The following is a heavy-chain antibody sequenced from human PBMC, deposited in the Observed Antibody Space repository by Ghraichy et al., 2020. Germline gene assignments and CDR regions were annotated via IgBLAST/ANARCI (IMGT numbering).Heavy chain of an antibody. CDR3: ARDILATVSQFDY. CDR2: ISSSSSTI. J-gene: IGHJ4*02. Sequence: GESLNISCAASGFTFSSYSMNWVRQAPGKGLEWVSYISSSSSTIYYADSVKGRFTISRDNAKNSLYLQMNSLRAEDTAVYYCARDILATVSQFDYWGQGTLVTVSS. CDR1: GFTFSSYS. D-gene: IGHD4-17*01. V-gene: IGHV3-48*01.